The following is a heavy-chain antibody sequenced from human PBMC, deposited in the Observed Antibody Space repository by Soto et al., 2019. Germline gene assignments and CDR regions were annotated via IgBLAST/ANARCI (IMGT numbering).Heavy chain of an antibody. J-gene: IGHJ4*02. CDR3: AKKGGYSYSVHADYFDY. Sequence: GASVKVSCKASGYTFINYALHWVRQAPGQSLEWMGWIHAGGGDSKASQKLQGRVTFTRDTSANTAYMEPTSLTSEDTAIYYCAKKGGYSYSVHADYFDYWGQGTLVTVSS. V-gene: IGHV1-3*01. CDR1: GYTFINYA. CDR2: IHAGGGDS. D-gene: IGHD5-18*01.